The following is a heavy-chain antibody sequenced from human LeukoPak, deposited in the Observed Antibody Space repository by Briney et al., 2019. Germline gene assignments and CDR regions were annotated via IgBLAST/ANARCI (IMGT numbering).Heavy chain of an antibody. CDR1: AFSFDDYG. V-gene: IGHV3-20*04. CDR2: INWNGANT. CDR3: ARALYASSSWHTFDI. D-gene: IGHD6-13*01. Sequence: GGSLRLSCAASAFSFDDYGITWVRQAPGKWLEWVSVINWNGANTAYADSVKGPFTISRDNAKNSLHLQMNSLRAEDTAFYYCARALYASSSWHTFDIWGQGTMVTVSS. J-gene: IGHJ3*02.